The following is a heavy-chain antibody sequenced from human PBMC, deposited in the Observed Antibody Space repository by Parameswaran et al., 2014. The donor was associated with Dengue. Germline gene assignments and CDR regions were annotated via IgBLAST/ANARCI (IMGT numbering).Heavy chain of an antibody. CDR3: ARGRRFFGNYYYYGMDV. D-gene: IGHD3-3*01. Sequence: WIRQPPGKGLEWIGYIYYSGSTYYNPSLKSRVTISVDTSKNQFSLKLSSVTAADTAVYYCARGRRFFGNYYYYGMDVWGQGTTVTVSS. V-gene: IGHV4-31*02. J-gene: IGHJ6*02. CDR2: IYYSGST.